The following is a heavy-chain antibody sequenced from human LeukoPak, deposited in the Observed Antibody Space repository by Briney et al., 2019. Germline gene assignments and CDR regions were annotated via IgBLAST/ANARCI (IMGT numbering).Heavy chain of an antibody. CDR2: ISLNIGGI. CDR1: GFTFDDYA. J-gene: IGHJ4*02. V-gene: IGHV3-9*01. D-gene: IGHD3-10*01. Sequence: GRSLRLSCAASGFTFDDYAMHCVREAPGQGLEWVSGISLNIGGIGSADSVKGRFTISRDNAKNSLYPQMKSLRAEDTALYYCARGGWFGELSSQPFDYWGQGTLVTVSS. CDR3: ARGGWFGELSSQPFDY.